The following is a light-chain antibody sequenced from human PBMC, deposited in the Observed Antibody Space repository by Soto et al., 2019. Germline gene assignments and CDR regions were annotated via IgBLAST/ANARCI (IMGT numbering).Light chain of an antibody. J-gene: IGKJ5*01. CDR2: DAY. Sequence: VLTHSPVSLSLSPWERATLSCTASQSFRGRLAWYQQKPGQAPRLLIYDAYNRATGIPPRFSGSGSGTDFTLTISSLEPEDSAVYYCQQRHRWPITFGQGTRLEIK. CDR1: QSFRGR. CDR3: QQRHRWPIT. V-gene: IGKV3-11*01.